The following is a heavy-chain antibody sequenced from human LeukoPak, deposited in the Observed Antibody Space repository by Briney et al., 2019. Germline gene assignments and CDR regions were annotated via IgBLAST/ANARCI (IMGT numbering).Heavy chain of an antibody. CDR1: GGSISSYY. D-gene: IGHD5-12*01. CDR2: IYYNGTT. J-gene: IGHJ4*02. V-gene: IGHV4-59*01. Sequence: SETLSLTCTVSGGSISSYYWSCIRQPPGKGVEWIGYIYYNGTTYYNPSLRSRVTISVDTSKTQFSLKLSSVTAADTAVYYCARVKRLGGFDYWGQRTLVTVSS. CDR3: ARVKRLGGFDY.